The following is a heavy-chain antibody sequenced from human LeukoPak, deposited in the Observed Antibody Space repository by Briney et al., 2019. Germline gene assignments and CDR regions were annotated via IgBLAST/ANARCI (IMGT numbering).Heavy chain of an antibody. CDR2: MNPNSGNT. CDR3: AMTPAAGYYYYGMDV. J-gene: IGHJ6*02. CDR1: GYTFTSYD. Sequence: ASVKVSCKASGYTFTSYDINWVRQATGQGLEWMGWMNPNSGNTGYAQKFQGRVTMTRNTSISTAYMELSSLRSEDTAVYYCAMTPAAGYYYYGMDVWGQGTTVTVSS. D-gene: IGHD2-2*01. V-gene: IGHV1-8*01.